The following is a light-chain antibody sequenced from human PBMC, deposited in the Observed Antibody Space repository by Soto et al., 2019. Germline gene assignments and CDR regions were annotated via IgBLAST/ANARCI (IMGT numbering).Light chain of an antibody. V-gene: IGKV3-11*01. CDR2: DAS. CDR1: PSVSNS. J-gene: IGKJ5*01. CDR3: QQRQYWPPIT. Sequence: ESVLRQSPATLSLSPGERATLSCRASPSVSNSLAWYQHKPGQAPRLLIYDASNRATGVPTRFSGSGSGTDFTLTISRLEPEDFAVYYCQQRQYWPPITFGQGTRLEIK.